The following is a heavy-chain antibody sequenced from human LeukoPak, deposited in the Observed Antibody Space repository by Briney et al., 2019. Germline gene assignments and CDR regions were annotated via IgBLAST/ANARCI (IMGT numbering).Heavy chain of an antibody. J-gene: IGHJ5*02. CDR1: GFTFSSYA. D-gene: IGHD6-13*01. V-gene: IGHV3-30-3*01. CDR3: AREPRQIAAAKINWFDP. Sequence: GGSLRLSCEASGFTFSSYAMHWVRQAPGKGLEGVAVISYDGSNKYYADSVKGRFTISRDNSKNTLYLQMNSLRAEDTAVYYCAREPRQIAAAKINWFDPWGQGTLVTVSS. CDR2: ISYDGSNK.